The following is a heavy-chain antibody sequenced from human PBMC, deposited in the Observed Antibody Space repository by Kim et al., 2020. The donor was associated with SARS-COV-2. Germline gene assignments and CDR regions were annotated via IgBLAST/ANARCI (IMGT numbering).Heavy chain of an antibody. V-gene: IGHV3-23*01. D-gene: IGHD3-3*01. J-gene: IGHJ4*02. CDR3: AKGSGYPNFDY. Sequence: TSYADSVKGRFTISRDNSKNTLYLQMNSLRAEDTAVYYCAKGSGYPNFDYWGQGTLVTVSS. CDR2: T.